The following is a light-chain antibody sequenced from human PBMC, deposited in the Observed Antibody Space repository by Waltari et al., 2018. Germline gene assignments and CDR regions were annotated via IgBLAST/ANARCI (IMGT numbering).Light chain of an antibody. CDR3: LSRDTSSTRV. CDR2: GQD. CDR1: SLRRYY. Sequence: SSELTQDPAVSVALGQTVRITCQGDSLRRYYASWYQQRPGQAPLLVLYGQDNRPSGIPARFSGSTSGNTASLTNTRAQAEDAGVYYCLSRDTSSTRVFGGGTTLTV. V-gene: IGLV3-19*01. J-gene: IGLJ3*02.